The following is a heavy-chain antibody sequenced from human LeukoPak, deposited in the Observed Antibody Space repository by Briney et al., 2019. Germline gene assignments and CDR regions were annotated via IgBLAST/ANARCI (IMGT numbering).Heavy chain of an antibody. CDR2: ISYDGSNK. D-gene: IGHD5-18*01. V-gene: IGHV3-30*18. CDR1: GFTFSSYG. CDR3: AKEFWYSYGRAP. Sequence: GGSLRLSCAASGFTFSSYGVHWVRQAPGKGLEWVAVISYDGSNKYYADSVKGRFTISRDNSKNTLYLQMNSLRAEDTAVYYCAKEFWYSYGRAPWGQGTLVTVSS. J-gene: IGHJ5*02.